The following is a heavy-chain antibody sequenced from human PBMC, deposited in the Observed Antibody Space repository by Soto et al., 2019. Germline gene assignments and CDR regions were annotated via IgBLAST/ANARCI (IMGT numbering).Heavy chain of an antibody. J-gene: IGHJ4*02. CDR1: GFPFSSIS. CDR2: ISSSSSYI. Sequence: EVQLVESGGGRFRPGGSLEPSCEALGFPFSSISRNGFRRPPGRGLEWVSSISSSSSYIYYADSVKGRFTISRDNAKNSLYLQMNSLRAEDTAVYYCARDTIPPRPRVTDYWGQGTLVTVSS. V-gene: IGHV3-21*01. D-gene: IGHD4-17*01. CDR3: ARDTIPPRPRVTDY.